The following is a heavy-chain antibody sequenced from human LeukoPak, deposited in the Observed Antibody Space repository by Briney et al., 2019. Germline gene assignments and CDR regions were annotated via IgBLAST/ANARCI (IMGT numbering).Heavy chain of an antibody. D-gene: IGHD6-13*01. CDR2: IDSSSNTI. CDR3: ARDDDSSSWEFDS. Sequence: GGSLRLSCATSGFTFSSYTMNWVRQSPGKGLEWIAYIDSSSNTIYYADSVKGRFTISRDNAKNSLYLQMNSLRAEDTAVYYCARDDDSSSWEFDSWGQGTLVTVSS. V-gene: IGHV3-48*04. J-gene: IGHJ4*02. CDR1: GFTFSSYT.